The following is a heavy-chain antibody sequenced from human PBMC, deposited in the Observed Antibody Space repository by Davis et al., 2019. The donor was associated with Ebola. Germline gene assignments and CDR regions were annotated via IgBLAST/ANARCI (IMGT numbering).Heavy chain of an antibody. D-gene: IGHD3-16*01. J-gene: IGHJ4*02. V-gene: IGHV3-30*04. CDR3: AKDARSMGDYGDY. Sequence: PGGSLRLPCAASGFTFSSYAMHWVRQAPGKGLEWVAVISYDGSNKYYADSVKGRFTISRDNSKNTLYLQMNSLRAEDTAVYYCAKDARSMGDYGDYWGQGTLVTVSS. CDR2: ISYDGSNK. CDR1: GFTFSSYA.